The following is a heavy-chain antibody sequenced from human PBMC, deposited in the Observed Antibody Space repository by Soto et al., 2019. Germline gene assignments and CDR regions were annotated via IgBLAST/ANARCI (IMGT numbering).Heavy chain of an antibody. CDR1: GGSISSGDYY. J-gene: IGHJ5*02. D-gene: IGHD3-9*01. Sequence: SETLSLTCTVSGGSISSGDYYWSWIRQPPGKGLEWIGYIYYSGSTYYNPSLKSRVTISVDTSKNQFSLKLSSVTAADTAVYYCASTLLRYFDWRAFDPWGQGTLVTAPQ. V-gene: IGHV4-30-4*01. CDR2: IYYSGST. CDR3: ASTLLRYFDWRAFDP.